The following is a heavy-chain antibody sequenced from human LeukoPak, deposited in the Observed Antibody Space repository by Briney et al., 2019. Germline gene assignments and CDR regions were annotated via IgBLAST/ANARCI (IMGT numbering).Heavy chain of an antibody. J-gene: IGHJ4*02. Sequence: PTGGSLRLSCAASGFTFSSYGMHWVRQAPGKGLEWVAVISYDGSNKYYADSVKGRFTISRDNSKNTLYLQMNSLRAEDTAVYYCAKGNAIDYWGQGTLVTVSS. D-gene: IGHD1-1*01. V-gene: IGHV3-30*18. CDR1: GFTFSSYG. CDR3: AKGNAIDY. CDR2: ISYDGSNK.